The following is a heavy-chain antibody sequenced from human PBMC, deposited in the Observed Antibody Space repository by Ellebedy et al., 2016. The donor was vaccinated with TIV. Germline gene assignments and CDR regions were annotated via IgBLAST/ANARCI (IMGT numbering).Heavy chain of an antibody. D-gene: IGHD1-26*01. CDR1: GFSFSNYA. CDR3: ARDRASGTYPNWFDP. V-gene: IGHV3-23*01. J-gene: IGHJ5*02. CDR2: LSGSGGTT. Sequence: GESLKISCAGSGFSFSNYAMHWVRQAPGEGLEWVSGLSGSGGTTHYADSVKGRFTISRDNSKNILSLQMTGLRAADTATYFCARDRASGTYPNWFDPWGRGTLVSASS.